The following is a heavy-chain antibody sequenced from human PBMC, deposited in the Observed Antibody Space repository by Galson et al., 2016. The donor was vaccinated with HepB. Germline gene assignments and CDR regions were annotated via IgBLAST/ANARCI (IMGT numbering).Heavy chain of an antibody. CDR1: GFIFSSYG. J-gene: IGHJ6*02. Sequence: SLRLSCAASGFIFSSYGMHWVRQAPGKGLEWVAFIWYDGGKKYYADSVKGRFTISRDNSKNTLYLQMNSLRAEDTAVYYCARDASGITIFGVAPFYYYGMDVWGQGTTVTVSS. V-gene: IGHV3-33*01. CDR2: IWYDGGKK. D-gene: IGHD3-3*01. CDR3: ARDASGITIFGVAPFYYYGMDV.